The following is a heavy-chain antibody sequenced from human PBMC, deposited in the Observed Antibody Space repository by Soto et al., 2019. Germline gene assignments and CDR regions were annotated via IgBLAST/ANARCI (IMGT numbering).Heavy chain of an antibody. Sequence: GASAKVSCKASGYTFTSYAMHWVRQAPGQRLEWMGWINAGNGNTKYSQKFQGRVTITRDTSASTAYMELSSLRSEDTAVYYCASTPRPSVIIRDYYYGMDVWGQGTTVTFSS. J-gene: IGHJ6*02. D-gene: IGHD3-3*01. CDR1: GYTFTSYA. V-gene: IGHV1-3*01. CDR2: INAGNGNT. CDR3: ASTPRPSVIIRDYYYGMDV.